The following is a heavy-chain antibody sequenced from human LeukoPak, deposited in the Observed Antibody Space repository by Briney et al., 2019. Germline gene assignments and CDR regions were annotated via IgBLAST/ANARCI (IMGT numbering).Heavy chain of an antibody. CDR2: INHSGST. CDR1: GGSFSGYY. D-gene: IGHD1-26*01. CDR3: ASLGATNYYYFDY. J-gene: IGHJ4*02. Sequence: PSETLSLTCAVYGGSFSGYYWSWIRQPPGKGLEWIGEINHSGSTNYNPSLKSRVTISVDKSKNQFSLKLSSVTAADTAVYYCASLGATNYYYFDYWGQGTLVTVSS. V-gene: IGHV4-34*01.